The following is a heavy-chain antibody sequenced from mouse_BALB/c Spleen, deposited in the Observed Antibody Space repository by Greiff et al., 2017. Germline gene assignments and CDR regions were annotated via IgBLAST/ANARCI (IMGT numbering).Heavy chain of an antibody. Sequence: EVKLVESGGGLVQPGGSLRLSCATSGFTFTDYYMSWVRQPPGKALEWLGFIRNKANGYTTEYSASVKGRFTISRDNSQSILYLQMNTLRAEDSATYYCARELSEEAMDYWGQGTSVTVSS. J-gene: IGHJ4*01. CDR1: GFTFTDYY. V-gene: IGHV7-3*02. CDR2: IRNKANGYTT. CDR3: ARELSEEAMDY.